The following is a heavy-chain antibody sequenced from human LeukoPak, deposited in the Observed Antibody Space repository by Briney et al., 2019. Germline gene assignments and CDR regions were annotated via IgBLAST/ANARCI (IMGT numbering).Heavy chain of an antibody. CDR1: GFTFSSYA. D-gene: IGHD3-9*01. Sequence: GGSLRLSCAASGFTFSSYAMSWVRQAPGKGLEWVSAISGSGGSTYYADSVKGRFTISRDNSKNTLYLQMNRLRAEDTAVYYCARTYYDILTGYNPYFDYWGQGILVTVSS. V-gene: IGHV3-23*01. CDR2: ISGSGGST. J-gene: IGHJ4*02. CDR3: ARTYYDILTGYNPYFDY.